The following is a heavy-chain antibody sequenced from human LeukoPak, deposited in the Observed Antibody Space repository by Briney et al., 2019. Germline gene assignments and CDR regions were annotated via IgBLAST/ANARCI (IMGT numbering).Heavy chain of an antibody. V-gene: IGHV4-59*01. Sequence: PSETLSLTCSVSDDSITMYYWSWIRQPPGKALEWIGYIYYSGSTNYNPSLKSRVTISVDTSKNQFSLKLSSVTAADTAVYYCANENGDYGHDYWGQGTLVTVSS. J-gene: IGHJ4*02. CDR2: IYYSGST. CDR1: DDSITMYY. D-gene: IGHD4-17*01. CDR3: ANENGDYGHDY.